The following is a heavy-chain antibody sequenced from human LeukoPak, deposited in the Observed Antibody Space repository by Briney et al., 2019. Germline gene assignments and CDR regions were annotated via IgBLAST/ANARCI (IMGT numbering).Heavy chain of an antibody. CDR2: VNHYGSP. D-gene: IGHD6-19*01. J-gene: IGHJ4*02. CDR3: VHSNGWSKGVY. Sequence: PSETLSLTCAVYGASFNTYYWTWIRQPPGKGLEWIGEVNHYGSPKYNPSLKSRVAISVDMSKNQFSPRLNSVTAADTALYYCVHSNGWSKGVYWGQGPLVTVSS. CDR1: GASFNTYY. V-gene: IGHV4-34*01.